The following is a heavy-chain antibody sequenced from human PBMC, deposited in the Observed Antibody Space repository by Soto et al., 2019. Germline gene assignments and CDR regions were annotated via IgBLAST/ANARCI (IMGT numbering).Heavy chain of an antibody. J-gene: IGHJ6*02. CDR3: ARDIYFGGYLDWATYYYYGMDV. CDR2: ISYDGSNK. D-gene: IGHD3-9*01. Sequence: GGSLRHSCAASGFTFSSYAMHWARQAPGKGLERMKVISYDGSNKYYADSVKGRFTISRDNSKNTLYLQMNSLRAEDTAVYYCARDIYFGGYLDWATYYYYGMDVWGQGTTVIVSS. V-gene: IGHV3-30-3*01. CDR1: GFTFSSYA.